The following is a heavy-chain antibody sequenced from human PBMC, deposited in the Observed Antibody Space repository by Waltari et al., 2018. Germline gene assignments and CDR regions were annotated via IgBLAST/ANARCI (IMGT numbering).Heavy chain of an antibody. CDR2: INPNVGST. CDR3: AREVSGTNFDY. Sequence: QVQLVQSGAEVKEPGASLKVSCKASGYTFSTHYVHWVRQAPGQGLEWMGIINPNVGSTTYAQKFQGRVNMTRDTSTSTVYMELRSLRSEDTAVYYCAREVSGTNFDYWGQGTLVTVSS. CDR1: GYTFSTHY. D-gene: IGHD1-20*01. V-gene: IGHV1-46*01. J-gene: IGHJ4*02.